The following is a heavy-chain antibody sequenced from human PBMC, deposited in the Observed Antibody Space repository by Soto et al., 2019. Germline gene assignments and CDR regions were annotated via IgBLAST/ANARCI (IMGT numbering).Heavy chain of an antibody. D-gene: IGHD3-22*01. Sequence: QIQLVQSGAELRKPGASVKVSCETFGYSFSYYGINWVRQAPGQGLEWMGWINPYNGNRNYAQKFEDRLTMTTATSSNTVFMELRSLKPDDTAIYYCARDRLRGYDNSGFYSWGQGTLVSVSS. V-gene: IGHV1-18*01. J-gene: IGHJ4*02. CDR1: GYSFSYYG. CDR2: INPYNGNR. CDR3: ARDRLRGYDNSGFYS.